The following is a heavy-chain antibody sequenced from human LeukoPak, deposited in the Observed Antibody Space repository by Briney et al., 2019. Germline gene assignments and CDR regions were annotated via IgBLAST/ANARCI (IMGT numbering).Heavy chain of an antibody. V-gene: IGHV1-18*01. Sequence: GAPVEASCMASGYTFTTFGITWVPQAPGQGLEWMAWISAYTGNTNYAPKFQGRVTMTTDTSTSTAHMELRSLTSDDTAVYYCARVASTTCDCPDYFDYWGQGTLVTVSS. D-gene: IGHD2-2*01. J-gene: IGHJ4*02. CDR2: ISAYTGNT. CDR1: GYTFTTFG. CDR3: ARVASTTCDCPDYFDY.